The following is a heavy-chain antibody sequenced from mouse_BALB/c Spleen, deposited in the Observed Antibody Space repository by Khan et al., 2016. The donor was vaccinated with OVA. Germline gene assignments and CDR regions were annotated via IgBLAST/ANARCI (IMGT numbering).Heavy chain of an antibody. V-gene: IGHV5-6-4*01. CDR3: TRDRIYYGSSFYFDY. J-gene: IGHJ2*01. D-gene: IGHD1-1*01. CDR1: GFTFSSYS. CDR2: ITSGGSYT. Sequence: EVELVESGGGLVKPGGSLRLSCAASGFTFSSYSMSWVRQTPEKRLEWVATITSGGSYTYYPDSVQGRFTISRDNAKNTLYLQMSSLKSEDTAIYYCTRDRIYYGSSFYFDYWGQGTTLTVSS.